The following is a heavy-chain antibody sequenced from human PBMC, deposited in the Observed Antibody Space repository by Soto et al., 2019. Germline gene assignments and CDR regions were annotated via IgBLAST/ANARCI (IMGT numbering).Heavy chain of an antibody. J-gene: IGHJ5*02. Sequence: QVQLQESGPGLVKASETLSLTCTVSGGSISSSYWSWIRQAAGKGLEWIGRIYPSESTNYNPSLKSRVTMSVDTSKNQFSLRLSSVTAADTAVYYCARHWAEDYDFWSGKENWFDPWGQGTLVTVSS. CDR1: GGSISSSY. D-gene: IGHD3-3*01. V-gene: IGHV4-4*07. CDR3: ARHWAEDYDFWSGKENWFDP. CDR2: IYPSEST.